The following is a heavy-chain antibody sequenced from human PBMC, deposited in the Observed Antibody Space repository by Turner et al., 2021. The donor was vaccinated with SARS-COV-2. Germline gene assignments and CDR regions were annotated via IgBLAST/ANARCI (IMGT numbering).Heavy chain of an antibody. V-gene: IGHV3-21*01. CDR1: GFTFSSYT. CDR2: ISSSSSYI. CDR3: ARGTYYYDSSVYSGTNWFDP. J-gene: IGHJ5*02. D-gene: IGHD3-22*01. Sequence: EVQLVESGGGLVKPGGSLRLPCAASGFTFSSYTMYWVRQAPGKGLEWVSSISSSSSYIYYADSVKGRFTISRDNAKNSLYLQMNSLRAEDTAVYYCARGTYYYDSSVYSGTNWFDPWGQGTLVTVSS.